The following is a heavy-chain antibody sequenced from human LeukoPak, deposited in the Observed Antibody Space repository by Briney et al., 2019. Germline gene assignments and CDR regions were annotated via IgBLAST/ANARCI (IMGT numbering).Heavy chain of an antibody. CDR1: GYTFTSYD. J-gene: IGHJ4*02. CDR2: MNPNSGNT. V-gene: IGHV1-8*01. Sequence: ASVKVSCKASGYTFTSYDINWVRQATGQGLEWMEWMNPNSGNTGYAQKFQGRVTMTRNTSISTAYMELSSLRSEDTAVYYCARGHFRYYDSSGYPYYFDYWGQGTLVTVSS. CDR3: ARGHFRYYDSSGYPYYFDY. D-gene: IGHD3-22*01.